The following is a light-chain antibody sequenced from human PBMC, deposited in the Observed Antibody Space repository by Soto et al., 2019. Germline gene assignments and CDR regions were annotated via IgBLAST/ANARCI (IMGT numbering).Light chain of an antibody. CDR1: SSDVGGYNY. J-gene: IGLJ3*02. Sequence: QSVLTQPASVSGSPGQSITISCTGTSSDVGGYNYVSWYQQHPGKAPELMIYDVSSRPSGVSNRFSGFKSGNTASLTIFGLQAEDEADYYCSSYTSDSTPVFGGGTKLTVL. CDR3: SSYTSDSTPV. CDR2: DVS. V-gene: IGLV2-14*01.